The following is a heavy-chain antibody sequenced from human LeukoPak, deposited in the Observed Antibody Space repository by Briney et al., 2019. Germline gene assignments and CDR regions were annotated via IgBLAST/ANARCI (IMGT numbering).Heavy chain of an antibody. J-gene: IGHJ4*01. CDR3: ARGLVGASTSYFDY. D-gene: IGHD1-26*01. Sequence: PGGSLRLSCAASGFTVSSNYMTWVRQAPGKGLEWVSIIYSGGITFYADSVKGRFTISRDNSKNTLYLQTNSLRAEDTALYYCARGLVGASTSYFDYWGHGTLVTVSS. V-gene: IGHV3-53*05. CDR2: IYSGGIT. CDR1: GFTVSSNY.